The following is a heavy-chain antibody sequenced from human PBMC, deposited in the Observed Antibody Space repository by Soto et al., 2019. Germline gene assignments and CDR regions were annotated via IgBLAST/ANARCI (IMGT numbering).Heavy chain of an antibody. Sequence: LGESLKISCKGSGYSFTSYWIGWVRQMPGKGLEWMGIIYPGDSDTRYSPSFQGQVTISADKSISTAYLQWSSLKASDTAMYYCARLGRCSSTSCFYYYYGMDVWGQGTTVTVSS. CDR3: ARLGRCSSTSCFYYYYGMDV. D-gene: IGHD2-2*01. V-gene: IGHV5-51*01. CDR1: GYSFTSYW. CDR2: IYPGDSDT. J-gene: IGHJ6*02.